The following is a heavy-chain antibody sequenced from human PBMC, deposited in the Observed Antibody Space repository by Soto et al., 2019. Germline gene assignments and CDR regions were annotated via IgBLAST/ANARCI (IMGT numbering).Heavy chain of an antibody. CDR1: GGTFSTYA. CDR3: ASGIQLWLRRINNGYSG. V-gene: IGHV1-69*12. CDR2: IIPMFGTA. J-gene: IGHJ4*02. Sequence: QVQLVQSGAEVKKPESSVKVSSKAPGGTFSTYAISWVRQPPGQGLEWLGGIIPMFGTANYAQRFQDRVTITADESTNTVYMELSSLRSEDTAVYFCASGIQLWLRRINNGYSGWGQGTLVTVSS. D-gene: IGHD5-18*01.